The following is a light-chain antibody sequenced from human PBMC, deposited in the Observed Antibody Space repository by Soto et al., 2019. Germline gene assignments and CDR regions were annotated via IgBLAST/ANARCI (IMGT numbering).Light chain of an antibody. J-gene: IGLJ1*01. CDR1: SSDVGGYNY. Sequence: QSVLTQRDSVSGSPGQSITISCTGTSSDVGGYNYVSWYQQHPGKAPKLMIYEVSNRPSGVSNRFSGSKSDNTASLTISWLQAEDEADYYCSSYTSFSTYVFGTGTKVTVL. CDR3: SSYTSFSTYV. CDR2: EVS. V-gene: IGLV2-14*01.